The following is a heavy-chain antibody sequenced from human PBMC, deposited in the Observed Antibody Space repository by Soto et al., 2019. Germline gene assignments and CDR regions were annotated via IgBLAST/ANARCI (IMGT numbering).Heavy chain of an antibody. CDR1: GFLFSSYA. CDR2: VSYDGSHK. Sequence: QEQLEESGGGVVQPGRALRLSCAASGFLFSSYALHWVRQAPGKGLEWVAVVSYDGSHKDHADSVKGRFTISRDNSKNTLFLRMNSLRPEDTAVYYCARDMGYSGGTGYGMDVWGQGTTVTVSS. D-gene: IGHD5-18*01. J-gene: IGHJ6*02. V-gene: IGHV3-30-3*01. CDR3: ARDMGYSGGTGYGMDV.